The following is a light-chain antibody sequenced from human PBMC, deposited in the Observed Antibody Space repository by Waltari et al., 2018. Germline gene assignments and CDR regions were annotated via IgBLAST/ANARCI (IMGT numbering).Light chain of an antibody. J-gene: IGKJ5*01. V-gene: IGKV3-11*01. CDR2: DAS. Sequence: DIVLTQSPATLSLSPGEGATLSCRASQSVGSYLGWYQQTPGQAPRLLIYDASNRATGIPARFSGSGSGTDFTLTISSLEPEDFAVYYCQQRSDWPPPFGQGTRLEMK. CDR1: QSVGSY. CDR3: QQRSDWPPP.